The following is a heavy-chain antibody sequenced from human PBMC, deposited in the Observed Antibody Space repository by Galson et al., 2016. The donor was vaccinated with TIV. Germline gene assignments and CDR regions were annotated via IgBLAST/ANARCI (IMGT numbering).Heavy chain of an antibody. D-gene: IGHD3-22*01. J-gene: IGHJ4*02. CDR1: GVTFYSYA. CDR3: VRSGTYYYDSSGDN. Sequence: SVKVSCKASGVTFYSYAFTWIRQAPGQGLEWMGGTIPVYDSTIYAQKFQGRVAIIADKSTGTTYMELSSLRSEDTAVYYCVRSGTYYYDSSGDNWGQGTLVTVSS. V-gene: IGHV1-69*06. CDR2: TIPVYDST.